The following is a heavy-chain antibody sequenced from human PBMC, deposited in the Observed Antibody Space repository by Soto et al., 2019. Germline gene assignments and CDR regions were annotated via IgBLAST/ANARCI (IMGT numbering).Heavy chain of an antibody. CDR3: ARVASIAARLGRFDP. D-gene: IGHD6-6*01. CDR2: IWYDGSNK. V-gene: IGHV3-33*01. J-gene: IGHJ5*02. Sequence: QVQLVESGGGVVQPGRSLRLSCAASGFTFSSYGMHWVRQAPGKGLEWVAVIWYDGSNKYYADSVKGRFTISRDNSKKTLYVQMNSLRVEDTAVYYCARVASIAARLGRFDPWGQGTLVTVSS. CDR1: GFTFSSYG.